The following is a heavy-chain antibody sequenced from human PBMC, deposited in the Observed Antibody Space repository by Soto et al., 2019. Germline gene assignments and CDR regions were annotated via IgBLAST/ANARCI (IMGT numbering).Heavy chain of an antibody. D-gene: IGHD3-22*01. CDR2: INHSGST. CDR3: AGTYDSSGYHLFDY. CDR1: GGSFSGYY. J-gene: IGHJ4*02. V-gene: IGHV4-34*01. Sequence: QVQLQQWGAGLLKPSETLSLTCAVYGGSFSGYYWSWIRQPPGKGLEWIGEINHSGSTNYNPSLKSRVTISVDTSKNQFSLKLSSVTAADTAVYYCAGTYDSSGYHLFDYWGQGTLVTVSS.